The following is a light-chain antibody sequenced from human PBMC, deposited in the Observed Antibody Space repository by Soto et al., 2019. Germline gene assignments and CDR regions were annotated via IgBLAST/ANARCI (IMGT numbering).Light chain of an antibody. CDR1: SRDIGGYDY. V-gene: IGLV2-14*03. CDR3: SSFTSSTTRV. Sequence: QSALTQPASVSGSPGQSITISCTGSSRDIGGYDYVSWYQQYPGKAPKLMIYDVSNRPSGVSNRFSGSKSGNTASLTISGLQADDEDDYYCSSFTSSTTRVFGTGTKLTVL. CDR2: DVS. J-gene: IGLJ1*01.